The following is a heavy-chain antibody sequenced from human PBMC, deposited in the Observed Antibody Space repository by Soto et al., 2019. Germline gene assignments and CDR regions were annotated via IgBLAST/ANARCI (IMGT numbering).Heavy chain of an antibody. J-gene: IGHJ5*02. CDR1: GYTYTNLD. V-gene: IGHV1-8*01. CDR3: ARYQIGEGFTA. CDR2: TNPHSDT. Sequence: QVQLVQSGAEVKRPGASVKVSCKASGYTYTNLDINWVRQASGQGLEWMGWTNPHSDTGFAQKFQGRVTLTRDTPTSTVYMELTSLRFDDTAVYYCARYQIGEGFTAWGQGTPVTVSS.